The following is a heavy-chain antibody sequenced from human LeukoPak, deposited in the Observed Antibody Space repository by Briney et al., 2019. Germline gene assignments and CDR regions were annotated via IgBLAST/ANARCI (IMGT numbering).Heavy chain of an antibody. CDR1: GFTFSSYW. D-gene: IGHD4-11*01. CDR3: ARGDYSSHTL. V-gene: IGHV3-74*01. J-gene: IGHJ4*02. Sequence: GGSLRLSCAASGFTFSSYWMHWVRQSPGKGLAWVSRIKTDGSDTYYADSVRGRFTISRDNAKNTLYLQMDSLRAEDTAVYFCARGDYSSHTLWGQGTLVTVSS. CDR2: IKTDGSDT.